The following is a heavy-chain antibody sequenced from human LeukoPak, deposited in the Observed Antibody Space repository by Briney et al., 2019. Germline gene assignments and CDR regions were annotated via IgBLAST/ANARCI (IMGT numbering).Heavy chain of an antibody. J-gene: IGHJ4*02. CDR1: GFTFSSYV. CDR2: ISGSGVST. CDR3: AKASSYYYDSRGYYDY. Sequence: PGGSLRLSCAASGFTFSSYVMSWVRQAPGKGLEWVSVISGSGVSTYYADSVKGRFTISRDNSKNTLDLQMNSLRAEDTAVYYCAKASSYYYDSRGYYDYWGQGTLVTVSS. V-gene: IGHV3-23*01. D-gene: IGHD3-22*01.